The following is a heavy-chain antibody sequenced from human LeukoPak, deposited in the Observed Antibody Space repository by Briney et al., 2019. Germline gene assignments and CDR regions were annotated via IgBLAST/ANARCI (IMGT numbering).Heavy chain of an antibody. J-gene: IGHJ4*02. Sequence: GGSLRLSCAASGFTFSSYGMHWVRQAPGKGLEWVAVIWYDGSNKYYADSVKGRFTISRDNSENTLYLQMNSLRAEDTAVYYCASCRLNDYGDYDAFDYWGQGTLVTVSS. V-gene: IGHV3-33*01. CDR2: IWYDGSNK. D-gene: IGHD4-17*01. CDR3: ASCRLNDYGDYDAFDY. CDR1: GFTFSSYG.